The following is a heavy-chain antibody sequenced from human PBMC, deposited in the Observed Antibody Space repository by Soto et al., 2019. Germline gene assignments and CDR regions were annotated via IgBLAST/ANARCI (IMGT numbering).Heavy chain of an antibody. D-gene: IGHD1-26*01. CDR2: IYSGGST. CDR1: GFTVSSNY. V-gene: IGHV3-53*04. J-gene: IGHJ4*02. Sequence: EVQLVESGGGLVQPGGSLRLSCAAFGFTVSSNYMSWVRQAPGKGLEWVSVIYSGGSTYYADSVKGRFTISRHNSKNTLYLQMNSLRAEDTAVYYCARGGGPDGLEGDYWGQGTLVTVSS. CDR3: ARGGGPDGLEGDY.